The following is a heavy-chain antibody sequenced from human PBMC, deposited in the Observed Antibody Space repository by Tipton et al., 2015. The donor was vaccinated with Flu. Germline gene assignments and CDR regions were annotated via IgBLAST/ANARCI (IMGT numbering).Heavy chain of an antibody. CDR1: GGSISSGGYS. CDR3: ARDGGTLTTVFDY. Sequence: TLSLTCVVSGGSISSGGYSWSWIRQPPGKGLEWIGYIYHSGTTYYNPSLKSRVTISVDRSKNQFSLKLSSVTAADTAVYYCARDGGTLTTVFDYWGQGTLVTVSS. V-gene: IGHV4-30-2*01. J-gene: IGHJ4*02. D-gene: IGHD4-11*01. CDR2: IYHSGTT.